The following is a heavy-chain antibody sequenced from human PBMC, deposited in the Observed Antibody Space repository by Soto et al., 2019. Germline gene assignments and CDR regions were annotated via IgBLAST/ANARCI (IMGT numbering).Heavy chain of an antibody. CDR1: GFTFSSYA. CDR3: AKGEDQTYYDFWSGYYSFDY. D-gene: IGHD3-3*01. CDR2: ISGSGGST. Sequence: GGSLRLSCAASGFTFSSYAMSWVRQAPGKGLEWVSAISGSGGSTYYADSVKGRFTISRDNSKNTLYLQMNSLRAEDTAVYYCAKGEDQTYYDFWSGYYSFDYWGQGTLVTVSS. V-gene: IGHV3-23*01. J-gene: IGHJ4*02.